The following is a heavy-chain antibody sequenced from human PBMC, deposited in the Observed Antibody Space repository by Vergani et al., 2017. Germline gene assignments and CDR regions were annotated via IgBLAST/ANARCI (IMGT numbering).Heavy chain of an antibody. V-gene: IGHV1-69*08. D-gene: IGHD2-2*01. CDR3: ARDPDSVVVPAAPYYYYYYGMDV. J-gene: IGHJ6*02. Sequence: QVQLVQSGAEVKKPGSSVKVSCKASGGTFSSYTISWVRQAPGQGLEWMGRIIPILGIANYAQKFQGRVTITADKSTSTAYMELSSLRSEDTAVYYCARDPDSVVVPAAPYYYYYYGMDVWGQGTTVTVSS. CDR1: GGTFSSYT. CDR2: IIPILGIA.